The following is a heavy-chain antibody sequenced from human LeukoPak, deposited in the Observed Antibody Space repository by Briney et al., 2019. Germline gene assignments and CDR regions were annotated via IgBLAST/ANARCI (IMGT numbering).Heavy chain of an antibody. CDR2: INHSGST. CDR3: ARGDGYCSSTSCYGDLFDY. Sequence: PSETLSLTCAVYGGSFSGFYWSWIRQPPGKGPEWIGEINHSGSTNYNPSLKSRVTISVDTSKNQFSLKLSSVTAADTAVYYCARGDGYCSSTSCYGDLFDYWGQGTLVTVSS. CDR1: GGSFSGFY. D-gene: IGHD2-2*01. J-gene: IGHJ4*02. V-gene: IGHV4-34*01.